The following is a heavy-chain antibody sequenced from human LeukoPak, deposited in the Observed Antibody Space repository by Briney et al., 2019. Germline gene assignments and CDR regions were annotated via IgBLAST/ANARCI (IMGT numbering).Heavy chain of an antibody. V-gene: IGHV3-48*02. D-gene: IGHD5-24*01. CDR2: IDGSSRSI. J-gene: IGHJ4*02. CDR3: ARKMAL. Sequence: GGSLRLSCAASGFTFSSYGMNWVRQAPGKGLEWVSYIDGSSRSIYYADSVKGRFTVSRDNAKNSLFLQMNSLRDEDTAVYFCARKMALWGQGSLVTVSS. CDR1: GFTFSSYG.